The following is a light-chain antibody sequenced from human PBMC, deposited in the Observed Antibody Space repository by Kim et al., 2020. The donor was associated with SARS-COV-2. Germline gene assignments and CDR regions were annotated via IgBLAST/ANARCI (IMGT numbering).Light chain of an antibody. Sequence: ALGQTVRITCQGDSLRSHYANWYQKKPGQAPVLVIYGENNRPSGIPDRFFGSSSGDTASLAITGAQAEDEADYYCNSRDNSGNRELFGTGTKVTVL. V-gene: IGLV3-19*01. J-gene: IGLJ1*01. CDR3: NSRDNSGNREL. CDR2: GEN. CDR1: SLRSHY.